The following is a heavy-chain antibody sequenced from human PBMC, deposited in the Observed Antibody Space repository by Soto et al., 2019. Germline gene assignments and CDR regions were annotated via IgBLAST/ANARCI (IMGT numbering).Heavy chain of an antibody. J-gene: IGHJ4*02. D-gene: IGHD2-2*01. CDR3: ARASSDIVVVPAAIVSSAFDY. CDR2: INPSGGST. Sequence: ASVKVSCKASGYIFINYYMHWVRQAPGQGLEWMGIINPSGGSTSYAQKFQGRVTMTRDTSTSTVYMELSSLRSEDTAVYYCARASSDIVVVPAAIVSSAFDYWGQGTLVTVSS. CDR1: GYIFINYY. V-gene: IGHV1-46*01.